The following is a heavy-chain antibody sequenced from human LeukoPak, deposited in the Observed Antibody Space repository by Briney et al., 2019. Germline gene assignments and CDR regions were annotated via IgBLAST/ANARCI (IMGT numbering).Heavy chain of an antibody. CDR2: IIPIFGAA. V-gene: IGHV1-69*01. CDR1: GATFSSYA. Sequence: SVKVSCKASGATFSSYAISWVRQAPGQGLEWMGGIIPIFGAASYAQKFQGRVTITAYESTSTAYMELSSLRSEDTAVYYCARVPNGGIVATIPSYFDYWGQGTLVTVSS. D-gene: IGHD5-12*01. J-gene: IGHJ4*02. CDR3: ARVPNGGIVATIPSYFDY.